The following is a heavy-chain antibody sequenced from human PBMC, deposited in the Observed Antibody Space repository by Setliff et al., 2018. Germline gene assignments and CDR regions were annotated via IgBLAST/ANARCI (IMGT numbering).Heavy chain of an antibody. V-gene: IGHV3-66*02. Sequence: GGSLRLSCAASGFTFSTNFMSWVRQAPGKGLEWVSVIYNNGATYYADSVRGRFIISRDNSKNTLYLQMNSLRAEDTAVYYCARSVIGYYYYGMDVWGQGTTVTVSS. CDR1: GFTFSTNF. J-gene: IGHJ6*02. CDR2: IYNNGAT. D-gene: IGHD3-10*01. CDR3: ARSVIGYYYYGMDV.